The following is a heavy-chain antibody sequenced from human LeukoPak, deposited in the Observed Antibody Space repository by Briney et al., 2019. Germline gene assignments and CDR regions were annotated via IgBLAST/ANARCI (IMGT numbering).Heavy chain of an antibody. CDR1: GFTFNNYE. V-gene: IGHV3-30*02. J-gene: IGHJ4*02. CDR3: ARDDGWYDY. CDR2: IRYDEDDK. D-gene: IGHD6-19*01. Sequence: GGSLRLSCAASGFTFNNYEMHWVRQAPGKGLEWVAFIRYDEDDKYYADSVKGRFTISRDNSKNSLYLQMSSLRAEDTAVYYCARDDGWYDYWGQGTLVTVSS.